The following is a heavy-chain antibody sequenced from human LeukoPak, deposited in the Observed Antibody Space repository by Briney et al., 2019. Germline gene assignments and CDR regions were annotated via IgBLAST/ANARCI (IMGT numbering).Heavy chain of an antibody. Sequence: KPSETLSLTCTVSGGSISSGGYYWSWIRQHPGKGREWIGYIYYSGSTYYNPSLKSRVTISVDTSKNQFSLTLSSVTAADTAVYYCARVTAYDRSGYYSQSSGYYFDYWGQGTLVTVSS. D-gene: IGHD3-22*01. J-gene: IGHJ4*02. CDR3: ARVTAYDRSGYYSQSSGYYFDY. CDR2: IYYSGST. V-gene: IGHV4-31*03. CDR1: GGSISSGGYY.